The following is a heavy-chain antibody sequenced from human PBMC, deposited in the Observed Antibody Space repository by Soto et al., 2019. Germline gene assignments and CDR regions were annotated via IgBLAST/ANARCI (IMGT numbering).Heavy chain of an antibody. CDR2: IKHDGSEK. CDR1: GFTFSSYW. V-gene: IGHV3-7*03. CDR3: ARDPNQAQYVYSGMDV. Sequence: HPGGSLRLSCAASGFTFSSYWMSWVRQAPGKGLEWVANIKHDGSEKYYVDSVKGRFTISRDNAKNSLFLQMNSLRAEDTAVYYCARDPNQAQYVYSGMDVWGRGTTVTVSS. D-gene: IGHD2-2*01. J-gene: IGHJ6*02.